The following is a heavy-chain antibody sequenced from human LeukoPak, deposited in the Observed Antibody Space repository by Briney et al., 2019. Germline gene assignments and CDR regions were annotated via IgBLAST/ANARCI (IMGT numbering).Heavy chain of an antibody. Sequence: GSLRLSCAASGFTFSSNGMHWVRQAPGKGLEWVSSISSSSSYIYYADSVKGRFTISRDNAKNSLYLQMNSLRAEDTAVYYCARVDSSDAFDIWGQGTMVTVSS. D-gene: IGHD2-15*01. J-gene: IGHJ3*02. CDR3: ARVDSSDAFDI. V-gene: IGHV3-21*01. CDR1: GFTFSSNG. CDR2: ISSSSSYI.